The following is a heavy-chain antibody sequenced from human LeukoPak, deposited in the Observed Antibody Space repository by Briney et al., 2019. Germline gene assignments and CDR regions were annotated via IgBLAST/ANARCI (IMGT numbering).Heavy chain of an antibody. D-gene: IGHD3-9*01. CDR1: GGSISSSSYY. J-gene: IGHJ3*02. V-gene: IGHV4-39*07. CDR2: IYYSGST. CDR3: ATDRHDILTGYYPAAFDI. Sequence: SETLSLTCAVSGGSISSSSYYWGWSRQPPGKGLEWIGSIYYSGSTYYNPSLKSRVTISVDTSKNQFSLKLSSVTAADTAVYYCATDRHDILTGYYPAAFDIWGQGTMVTVSS.